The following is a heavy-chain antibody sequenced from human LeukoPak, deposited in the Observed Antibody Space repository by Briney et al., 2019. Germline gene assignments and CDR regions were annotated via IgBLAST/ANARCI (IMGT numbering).Heavy chain of an antibody. Sequence: GGSLRLSCAASGFTLSTYDMHWVRQAPGKGMEWVSYISSSSSNIYDADSMKGRFTLSRDNTKNSLYLQMNSLRDEDTAVYYCARGGYSSSSYFYYYMDVWGKGTTVTVSS. V-gene: IGHV3-21*06. CDR2: ISSSSSNI. CDR1: GFTLSTYD. CDR3: ARGGYSSSSYFYYYMDV. D-gene: IGHD6-6*01. J-gene: IGHJ6*03.